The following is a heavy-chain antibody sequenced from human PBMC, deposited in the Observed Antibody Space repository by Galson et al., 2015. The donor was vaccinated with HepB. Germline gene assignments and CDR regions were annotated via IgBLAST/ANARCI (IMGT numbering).Heavy chain of an antibody. J-gene: IGHJ4*02. CDR1: GFTFSSSG. D-gene: IGHD2-15*01. Sequence: SLRLSCAASGFTFSSSGMHWVRQAPGKGLEWVAVISYDGSNKYYADSVKGRFTISRDNSKNTLYLQMKSLRAEDTAVYYCAKASGGSADFHYCSQGTRVTASS. V-gene: IGHV3-30*18. CDR3: AKASGGSADFHY. CDR2: ISYDGSNK.